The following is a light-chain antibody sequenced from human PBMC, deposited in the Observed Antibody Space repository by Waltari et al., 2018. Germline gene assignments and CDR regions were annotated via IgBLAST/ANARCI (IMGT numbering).Light chain of an antibody. CDR2: AAS. J-gene: IGKJ2*01. Sequence: IQITQSPSSLSASVGDRVTITCRAAQTITNFLNWYQQKPGRAPKLLIYAASSLQSGVPSRFSGSGSGTDFTLTISSLQPEDFATYSCQQSYIMPFTFGQGTKLE. CDR1: QTITNF. CDR3: QQSYIMPFT. V-gene: IGKV1-39*01.